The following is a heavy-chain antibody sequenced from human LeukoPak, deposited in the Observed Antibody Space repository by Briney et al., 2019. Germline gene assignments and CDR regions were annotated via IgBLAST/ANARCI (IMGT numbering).Heavy chain of an antibody. J-gene: IGHJ4*02. CDR1: GFTFSSYS. CDR3: ARVGGLYDSSGYAFGY. CDR2: ISSSSSYM. V-gene: IGHV3-21*01. Sequence: GGSLRLSCAASGFTFSSYSMNWVRQAPGKGLEWVSSISSSSSYMYYADSVKGRFTISRDNAKNSLYLQMNSLRAEDTAVYYCARVGGLYDSSGYAFGYWGQGTLVTVSS. D-gene: IGHD3-22*01.